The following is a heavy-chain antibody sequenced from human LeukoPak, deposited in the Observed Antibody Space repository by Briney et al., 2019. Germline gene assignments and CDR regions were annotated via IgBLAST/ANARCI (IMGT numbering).Heavy chain of an antibody. CDR2: IYYSGST. Sequence: SETLSLTCTVSGGSISSSSYYWGWIRQPPGKGLEWIGSIYYSGSTYYNPSLKSRFTISVDTSKNQFSLKLSSVTAADTAVYYCARHGNGDYTRYYYYYYMDVWGKGTTVTISS. J-gene: IGHJ6*03. D-gene: IGHD4-17*01. CDR1: GGSISSSSYY. CDR3: ARHGNGDYTRYYYYYYMDV. V-gene: IGHV4-39*01.